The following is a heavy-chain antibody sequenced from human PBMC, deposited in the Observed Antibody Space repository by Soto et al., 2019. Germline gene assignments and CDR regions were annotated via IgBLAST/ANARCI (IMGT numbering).Heavy chain of an antibody. CDR3: ARVGRNYYDSSGYYRYYYGMDV. D-gene: IGHD3-22*01. Sequence: LSLTCTVSGGSISLYYWSWIRQPPGTGLEWIGYIYYSGSTNYNPSLKSRVTISVDTSKNQYSLKLSSVTAADTAVYYCARVGRNYYDSSGYYRYYYGMDVWGQGTTVTVSS. V-gene: IGHV4-59*01. CDR2: IYYSGST. J-gene: IGHJ6*02. CDR1: GGSISLYY.